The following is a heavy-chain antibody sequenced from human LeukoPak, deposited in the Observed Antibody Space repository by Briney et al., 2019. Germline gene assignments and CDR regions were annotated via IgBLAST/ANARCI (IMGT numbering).Heavy chain of an antibody. CDR3: ARSAPVTTSYDY. D-gene: IGHD4-17*01. CDR2: IYYSGST. J-gene: IGHJ4*02. CDR1: GGSISSYY. Sequence: SETLSLTCTVSGGSISSYYWGWIRQPPGKGLEWIGSIYYSGSTYYNPSLKSRVTISVDTSKNQFSLKLSSVTAADAAVYYCARSAPVTTSYDYWGQGTLVTVSS. V-gene: IGHV4-39*07.